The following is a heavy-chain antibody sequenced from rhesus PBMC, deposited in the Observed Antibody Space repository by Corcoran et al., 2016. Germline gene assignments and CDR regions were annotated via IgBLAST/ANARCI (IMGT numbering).Heavy chain of an antibody. D-gene: IGHD7-45*01. CDR3: ATHNWGSGYGLDS. J-gene: IGHJ6*01. Sequence: QVQLQESGPGLVKPSETLSLTCAGSGGSIRTHDWSWIRQPPGQGLEWIGRIYGSVGGTDYNPSLKSRVTISTDTSKNQFSLKLSSVTAADTAVYYCATHNWGSGYGLDSWGQGVVVTVSS. V-gene: IGHV4-160*01. CDR2: IYGSVGGT. CDR1: GGSIRTHD.